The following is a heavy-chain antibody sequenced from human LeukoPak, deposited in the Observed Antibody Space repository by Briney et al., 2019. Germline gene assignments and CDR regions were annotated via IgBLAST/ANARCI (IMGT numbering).Heavy chain of an antibody. V-gene: IGHV3-7*01. CDR2: IKEDGSEK. J-gene: IGHJ6*04. Sequence: PGGSLRLSCAASGFTFSNYWMSWVRQAPGKGLEWVANIKEDGSEKDYVDSVKGRFTISRDNAQSSLYLQMDSLRAEDTAVYYCARDGVVNFWVSYGTYNYYYHMAVWGKGTTVTVSS. CDR1: GFTFSNYW. CDR3: ARDGVVNFWVSYGTYNYYYHMAV. D-gene: IGHD3-16*01.